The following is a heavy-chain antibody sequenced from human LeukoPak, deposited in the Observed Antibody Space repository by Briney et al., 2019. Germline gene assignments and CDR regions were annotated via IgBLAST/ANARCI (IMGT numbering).Heavy chain of an antibody. CDR1: GFTFSKYW. Sequence: GGSLRLSCAAYGFTFSKYWMLCVRQAPGKGLESVSRINSDGTVTNYADSVKRRFTISRENAQHSLYLQLNSLRAGDTAVYYCARAPHCSSTSCYMPYYFDYWGQGTLVTVSS. V-gene: IGHV3-74*01. D-gene: IGHD2-2*02. CDR3: ARAPHCSSTSCYMPYYFDY. J-gene: IGHJ4*02. CDR2: INSDGTVT.